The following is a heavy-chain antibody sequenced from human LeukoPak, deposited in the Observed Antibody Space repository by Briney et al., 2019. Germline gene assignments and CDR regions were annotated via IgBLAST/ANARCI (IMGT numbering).Heavy chain of an antibody. CDR1: GGSISSSSYY. Sequence: SETLSLTCTVSGGSISSSSYYWRWIRQPPGKGLEWIGSIYYSGSTYYNPSLKSRVTISVDTSKNQFSLKLSSVTAADTAVYYCARQRKWISGSYYFDYWGQGTLVTVSS. J-gene: IGHJ4*02. CDR3: ARQRKWISGSYYFDY. CDR2: IYYSGST. V-gene: IGHV4-39*01. D-gene: IGHD1-26*01.